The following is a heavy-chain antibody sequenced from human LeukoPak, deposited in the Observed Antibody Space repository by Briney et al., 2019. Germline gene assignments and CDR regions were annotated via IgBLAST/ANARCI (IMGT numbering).Heavy chain of an antibody. D-gene: IGHD5-12*01. CDR3: ARDLVVATTYYYYYYYMDV. J-gene: IGHJ6*03. CDR1: GFTFSSYG. V-gene: IGHV3-30*03. CDR2: ISYDGSNK. Sequence: PGGSLRPSCAASGFTFSSYGMHWVRQAPGKGLEWVAVISYDGSNKYYADSVKGRFTISRDNSKNTLYLQMNSLRAEDTAVYYCARDLVVATTYYYYYYYMDVWGKGTTVTVSS.